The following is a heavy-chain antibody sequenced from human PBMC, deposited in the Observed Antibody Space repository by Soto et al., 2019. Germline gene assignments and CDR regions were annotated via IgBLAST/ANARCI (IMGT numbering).Heavy chain of an antibody. D-gene: IGHD3-10*01. Sequence: QVQLVQSGGEVKKPGASVKVSCKASGYTFTNYGISWVRQAPGQGLEWMGWINVYNGNTKYAQKVQGRVTMTTDTSTSTAYMELRSLRSDDTAVYYCARGVGSGSYYNHYNWCDPWGQGTLVTVSS. V-gene: IGHV1-18*01. J-gene: IGHJ5*02. CDR3: ARGVGSGSYYNHYNWCDP. CDR2: INVYNGNT. CDR1: GYTFTNYG.